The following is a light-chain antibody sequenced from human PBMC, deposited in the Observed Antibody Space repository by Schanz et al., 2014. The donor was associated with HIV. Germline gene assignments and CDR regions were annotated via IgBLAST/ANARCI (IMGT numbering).Light chain of an antibody. CDR2: SQN. J-gene: IGLJ2*01. Sequence: QSVLTQPPSASGTPGQGVTISCSGSNSNIGTYDVNWYPQLPGTAPRLLIYSQNKRPSGVPDRFSGSKSGTSASLAISGLQFDDEAHYYCAAWDNTLNGPLFGGGTKLTVL. V-gene: IGLV1-44*01. CDR3: AAWDNTLNGPL. CDR1: NSNIGTYD.